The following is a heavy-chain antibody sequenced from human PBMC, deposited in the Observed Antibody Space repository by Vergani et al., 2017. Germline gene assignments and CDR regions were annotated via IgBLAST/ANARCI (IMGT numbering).Heavy chain of an antibody. CDR2: IIPIFGTA. Sequence: QVHLEQSGTEVKKPGSSVKVSCKVSGDIFSSYAISWVRQAPGQGLEWMGGIIPIFGTANYAQKFQGRVTITADESTSTAYMELSSLRSEDTAVYYCARGIAARPGYYYYYMDVWGKGTTVTVSS. V-gene: IGHV1-69*12. CDR3: ARGIAARPGYYYYYMDV. CDR1: GDIFSSYA. D-gene: IGHD6-6*01. J-gene: IGHJ6*03.